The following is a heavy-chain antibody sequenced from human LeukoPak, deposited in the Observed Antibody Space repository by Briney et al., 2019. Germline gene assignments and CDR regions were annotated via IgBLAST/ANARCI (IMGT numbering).Heavy chain of an antibody. CDR2: IRYDGSNK. V-gene: IGHV3-30*02. J-gene: IGHJ4*02. CDR3: AKGTQRGNSGWGYFFDQ. CDR1: GFTFSSYG. Sequence: PGGSLRLSCAASGFTFSSYGMHWVRQAPGKGLEWVAFIRYDGSNKYYADSVKGRFTISRDNSKNTLYLQMNSLRPEDTALYYCAKGTQRGNSGWGYFFDQWGQGTLVTVSS. D-gene: IGHD6-19*01.